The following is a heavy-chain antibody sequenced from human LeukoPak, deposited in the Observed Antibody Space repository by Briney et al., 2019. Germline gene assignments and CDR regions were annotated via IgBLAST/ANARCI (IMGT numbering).Heavy chain of an antibody. V-gene: IGHV4-38-2*02. Sequence: SETLSLTCTVSGYSLSSGSFWGWIRQPPGKGLEWIATIYHSGSTYYNPSLWSRLTISVDMSNNQFSLKLRSLTAADTAIYYCARDRGDLEWLVFDYWGQGILVTVSS. J-gene: IGHJ4*02. CDR3: ARDRGDLEWLVFDY. CDR2: IYHSGST. CDR1: GYSLSSGSF. D-gene: IGHD3-3*01.